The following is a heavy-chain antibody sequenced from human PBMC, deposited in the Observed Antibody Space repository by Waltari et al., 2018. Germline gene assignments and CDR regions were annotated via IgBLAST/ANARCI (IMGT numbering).Heavy chain of an antibody. Sequence: QVQLQQWGAGLLKPSETLSLTCAVYGGSFSGYYWSWIRQPPGKGLEWIGEINHSGSTNDHPSRKSRVNISVDTSKNQFSLKLSSVTAADTAVYYCARGGFMITVGGVIVHRNWFDPWGQGTLVTVSS. CDR3: ARGGFMITVGGVIVHRNWFDP. J-gene: IGHJ5*02. V-gene: IGHV4-34*01. D-gene: IGHD3-16*02. CDR2: INHSGST. CDR1: GGSFSGYY.